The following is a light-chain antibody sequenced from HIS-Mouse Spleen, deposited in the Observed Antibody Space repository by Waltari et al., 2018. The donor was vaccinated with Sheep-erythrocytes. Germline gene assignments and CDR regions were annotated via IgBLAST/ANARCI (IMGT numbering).Light chain of an antibody. Sequence: QSALTQPRSVSGSPGQSVTFSCTGTSSDVGGYNYVSWYQQHPGKAPKRMIYDVSKRPSGVPDRFSGSKSGNTASLTISGLQAEDEADYYCCSYAGSYNHVFATGTKVTVL. CDR1: SSDVGGYNY. J-gene: IGLJ1*01. V-gene: IGLV2-11*01. CDR2: DVS. CDR3: CSYAGSYNHV.